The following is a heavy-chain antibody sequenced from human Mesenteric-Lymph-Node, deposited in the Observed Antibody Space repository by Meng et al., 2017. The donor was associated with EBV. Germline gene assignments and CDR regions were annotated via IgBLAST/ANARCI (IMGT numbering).Heavy chain of an antibody. Sequence: RGSRPGRVKPSQTPSLTCPVAAASVSRGSFYWSWIRPPPEKGLEWIGYIYYSGSTNYNPSLKSRVTISVDTSKNQFSLKLTSVTAADTAVYYCARHQGGSYDLPLDSWGQGTLVTVSS. CDR1: AASVSRGSFY. V-gene: IGHV4-61*01. D-gene: IGHD1-26*01. CDR2: IYYSGST. J-gene: IGHJ4*02. CDR3: ARHQGGSYDLPLDS.